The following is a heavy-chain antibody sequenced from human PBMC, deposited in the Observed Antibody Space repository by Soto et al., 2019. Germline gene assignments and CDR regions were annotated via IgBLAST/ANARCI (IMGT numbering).Heavy chain of an antibody. Sequence: EVQLVESGGGLVQPGRSLRLSCAASGFTFDEYAMHWVRQAPGKGLEWVSSITWNGVNIGYADSVKGRFTISRDNAKNSLYLQMNSLRAEDTALYYCAKFAPHSSGHSDYFLHWGQGTLVTVSS. D-gene: IGHD6-25*01. CDR3: AKFAPHSSGHSDYFLH. J-gene: IGHJ1*01. CDR2: ITWNGVNI. CDR1: GFTFDEYA. V-gene: IGHV3-9*01.